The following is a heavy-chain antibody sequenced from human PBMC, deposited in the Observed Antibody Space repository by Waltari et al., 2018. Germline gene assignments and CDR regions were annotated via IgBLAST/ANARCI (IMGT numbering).Heavy chain of an antibody. CDR3: ARGIQLWGRGSWYFDN. CDR1: GYIFTNYA. CDR2: VDIKTGHP. Sequence: QVQLVQSGSELKKPGASVKVSCKASGYIFTNYAMNWVRQAPGQGLEWMGWVDIKTGHPTYAQGFRGRIVFPLDTSVSTASLQISSLKAEDTAVYYCARGIQLWGRGSWYFDNWGQGTLVTVSS. J-gene: IGHJ4*02. V-gene: IGHV7-4-1*02. D-gene: IGHD3-16*01.